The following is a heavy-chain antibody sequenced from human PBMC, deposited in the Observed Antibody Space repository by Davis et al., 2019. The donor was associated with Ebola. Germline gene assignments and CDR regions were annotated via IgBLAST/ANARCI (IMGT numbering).Heavy chain of an antibody. CDR1: GFTFSSYA. Sequence: PGGSLRLSCAASGFTFSSYAMNWVRQAPGKGLEWVSAISGSGGSTYYADSVKGRFTISRDNSKNTLYLQMNSLRAEDTAVYYCAKEDRLELPPFDYYYGMDVWGQGTTVTVSS. V-gene: IGHV3-23*01. D-gene: IGHD1-7*01. CDR3: AKEDRLELPPFDYYYGMDV. J-gene: IGHJ6*02. CDR2: ISGSGGST.